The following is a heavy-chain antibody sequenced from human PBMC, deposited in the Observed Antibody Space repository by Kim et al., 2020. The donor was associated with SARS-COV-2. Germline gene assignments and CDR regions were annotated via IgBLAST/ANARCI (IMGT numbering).Heavy chain of an antibody. D-gene: IGHD2-15*01. CDR1: GGSISSYY. Sequence: SETLSLTCTVSGGSISSYYWSWIRQPAGKGLEWIGRIYTSGSTNYNPSLKSRVTMSVDTSKNQFSLKLSSVTAADTAVYYCARGPRVTGAYCSGGSCYSIYYWGQGTLVTVSS. CDR2: IYTSGST. J-gene: IGHJ4*02. V-gene: IGHV4-4*07. CDR3: ARGPRVTGAYCSGGSCYSIYY.